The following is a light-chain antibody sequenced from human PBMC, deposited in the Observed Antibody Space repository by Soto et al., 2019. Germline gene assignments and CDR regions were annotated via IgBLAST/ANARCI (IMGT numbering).Light chain of an antibody. CDR2: DAT. CDR3: QQTFITPRT. V-gene: IGKV2-28*01. J-gene: IGKJ1*01. Sequence: DIVMTQSPLSLPVTPGEAVSISCRSSQSLLHKNGNNYFNWYLQKPGQSPQLLIFDATTLQSGVPSRFSGRGSGTDFTLTISSLQPEDFATYYCQQTFITPRTFGQGTKVDIK. CDR1: QSLLHKNGNNY.